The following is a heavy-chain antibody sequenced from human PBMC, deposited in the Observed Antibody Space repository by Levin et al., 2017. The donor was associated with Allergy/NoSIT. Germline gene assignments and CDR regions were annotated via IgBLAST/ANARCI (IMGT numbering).Heavy chain of an antibody. J-gene: IGHJ3*02. V-gene: IGHV4-34*01. CDR2: INHSGST. D-gene: IGHD3-16*02. CDR3: ARPSLGDYIWGSYRYTLSAFDI. CDR1: GGSFSGYY. Sequence: SETLSLTCAVYGGSFSGYYWSWIRQPPGKGLEWIGEINHSGSTNYNPSLKSRVTISVDTSKNQFSLKLSSVTAADTAVYYCARPSLGDYIWGSYRYTLSAFDIWGQGTMVTVSS.